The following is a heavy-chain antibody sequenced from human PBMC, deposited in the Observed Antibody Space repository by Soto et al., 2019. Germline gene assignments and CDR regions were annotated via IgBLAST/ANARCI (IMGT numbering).Heavy chain of an antibody. CDR3: AHRNSRMFAFDI. Sequence: SGPTLVNPTQTLTLTCTFSGFSLTTVGMGVGWIRQPPGKALDWLGIIYWDDDKRYSPSLNGRVTFIKDTSKNQVVLTMTNKDPVDTATYYCAHRNSRMFAFDIWGQGTLVTVSS. CDR1: GFSLTTVGMG. CDR2: IYWDDDK. D-gene: IGHD3-10*02. J-gene: IGHJ3*02. V-gene: IGHV2-5*02.